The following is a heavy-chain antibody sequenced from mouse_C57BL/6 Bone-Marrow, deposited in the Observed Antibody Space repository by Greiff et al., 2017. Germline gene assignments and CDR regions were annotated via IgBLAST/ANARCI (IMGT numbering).Heavy chain of an antibody. J-gene: IGHJ3*01. Sequence: QVHVKQSGPELARPWASVKISCQAFYTFSSRVHFAFRDTNYWLQWVKQRPGQGLEWIGAIYPGNGDTSYNQKFKGKATVTAAQSSRTAYMQLSSLTSEDSAVYYCATYDYGGCAYGGRGTRITVSA. CDR1: YTFSSRVH. V-gene: IGHV1-87*01. D-gene: IGHD2-4*01. CDR2: GQGLEWIG. CDR3: SEDSAVYYCATYDYGGCAY.